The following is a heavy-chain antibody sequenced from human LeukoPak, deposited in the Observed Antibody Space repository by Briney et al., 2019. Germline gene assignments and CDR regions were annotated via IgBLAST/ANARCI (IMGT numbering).Heavy chain of an antibody. V-gene: IGHV3-23*01. Sequence: GGSMILSCAASVFYFSSYSMSWVRHAPWKGLEWVSAISGSGGSTYYADSVKGRFTISRDNSKNTLYLQMNSLRAEDTAVYYCAKPQGGKYNPYDYWGQGTLVTVSS. CDR2: ISGSGGST. J-gene: IGHJ4*02. CDR1: VFYFSSYS. D-gene: IGHD1-1*01. CDR3: AKPQGGKYNPYDY.